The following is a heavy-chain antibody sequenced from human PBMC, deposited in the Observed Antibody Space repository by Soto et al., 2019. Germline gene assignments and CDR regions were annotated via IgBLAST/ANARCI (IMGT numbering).Heavy chain of an antibody. D-gene: IGHD3-10*01. CDR3: AKGSAFECKGAICYPFDH. Sequence: GGSLRLPSTASGFTFGNYAINWVRLAPGKRLAWVSSVIGSGVNVFYADSVKGRFTISRDNSKNTVYLEMNSLRADDTAEYFCAKGSAFECKGAICYPFDHWGRGTLVTVSS. V-gene: IGHV3-23*01. CDR2: VIGSGVNV. CDR1: GFTFGNYA. J-gene: IGHJ4*02.